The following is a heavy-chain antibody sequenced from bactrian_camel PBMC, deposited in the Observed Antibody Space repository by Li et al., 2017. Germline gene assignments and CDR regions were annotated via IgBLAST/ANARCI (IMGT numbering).Heavy chain of an antibody. Sequence: QVQLVESGGGSVQAGGSLRLSCAASGYISSWYCMAWFRQAPGKEREGVALVYIYGGNGSPYCADSVKGRFTISKDNAKNTLYLQMNSLKPEDTAMYYCAADRQKWFGNILHLVTRFVYRGLGTQVTVS. CDR1: GYISSWYC. CDR2: IYGGNGSP. J-gene: IGHJ4*01. V-gene: IGHV3S1*01. D-gene: IGHD1*01. CDR3: AADRQKWFGNILHLVTRFVY.